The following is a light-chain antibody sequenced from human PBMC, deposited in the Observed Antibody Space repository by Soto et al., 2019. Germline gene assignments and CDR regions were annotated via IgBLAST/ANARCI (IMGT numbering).Light chain of an antibody. CDR2: GAS. Sequence: EIVLTQSPGTLSLSPGEGATLSCRASQSVSNNYLAWYQQKPGQAPRLVISGASSRATAIPDRFSGSGSGTDFTLNISRLEPEDFAVYYCQQYVSSPLTFGGGTKVEIK. CDR1: QSVSNNY. CDR3: QQYVSSPLT. J-gene: IGKJ4*01. V-gene: IGKV3-20*01.